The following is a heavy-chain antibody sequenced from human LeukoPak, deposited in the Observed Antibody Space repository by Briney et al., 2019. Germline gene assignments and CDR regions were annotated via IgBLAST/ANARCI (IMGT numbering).Heavy chain of an antibody. V-gene: IGHV1-69*13. CDR3: ARVPSPDIVVVPAANRDYYYYYYMDV. CDR1: GGTFSSYA. CDR2: IIPIFGTA. Sequence: SVKVSCKASGGTFSSYAISWVRQAPGQGLEWMGGIIPIFGTANYAQKFQGRVTITADESTSTAYMELSSLRSEDTAVYYCARVPSPDIVVVPAANRDYYYYYYMDVWGKGTTVTVSS. J-gene: IGHJ6*03. D-gene: IGHD2-2*01.